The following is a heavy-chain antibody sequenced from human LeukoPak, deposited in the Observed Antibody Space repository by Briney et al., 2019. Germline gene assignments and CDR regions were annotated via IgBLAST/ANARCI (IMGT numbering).Heavy chain of an antibody. CDR3: AKDHGYYGSGSYYDY. Sequence: PGGSLRLSCAASGFTFSSYAMSWVRQAPGKGLEWVSAISGSGGSTYYADSVKGRFTISRDNSKSTLYLQMNSLRAEDTAVYYCAKDHGYYGSGSYYDYWGQGTLVTVSS. J-gene: IGHJ4*02. D-gene: IGHD3-10*01. CDR2: ISGSGGST. V-gene: IGHV3-23*01. CDR1: GFTFSSYA.